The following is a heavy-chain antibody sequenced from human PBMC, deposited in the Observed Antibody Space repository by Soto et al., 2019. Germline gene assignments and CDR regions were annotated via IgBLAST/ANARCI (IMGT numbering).Heavy chain of an antibody. CDR1: GGSISSYY. D-gene: IGHD5-12*01. J-gene: IGHJ3*02. Sequence: SSETLSLTCTVSGGSISSYYWSWIRQPPGKGLEWIGYIYYSGSTNYNPSLKSRVTISVDTSKNQFSLKLSSVTAADTAVYYCARDDSGYDSRAFDIWGQGTMVTVSS. CDR2: IYYSGST. V-gene: IGHV4-59*01. CDR3: ARDDSGYDSRAFDI.